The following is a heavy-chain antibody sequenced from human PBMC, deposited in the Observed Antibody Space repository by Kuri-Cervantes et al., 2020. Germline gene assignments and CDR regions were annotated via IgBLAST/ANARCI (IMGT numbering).Heavy chain of an antibody. CDR1: GFTFDDYA. CDR2: ISWNSGSI. D-gene: IGHD3-22*01. J-gene: IGHJ4*02. Sequence: SLKISCAASGFTFDDYAMHWVRQAPGKGLEWVSGISWNSGSIGYADSVKGRFTISRDNAKNTLYLQMNSLRAEDTAVYYCAREGSYYYDSSGYGDYWGQGTLVTVSS. CDR3: AREGSYYYDSSGYGDY. V-gene: IGHV3-9*01.